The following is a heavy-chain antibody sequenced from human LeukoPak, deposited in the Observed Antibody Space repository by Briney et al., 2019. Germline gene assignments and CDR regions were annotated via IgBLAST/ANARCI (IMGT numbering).Heavy chain of an antibody. CDR1: GFTVSSNY. CDR2: IYSGGST. CDR3: ARDDSSGYHYRFDY. D-gene: IGHD3-22*01. Sequence: PGGSLKLSCAASGFTVSSNYMSWVRQAPGKGLEWVSVIYSGGSTYYADSVKGRFTISRGKSKNTLYLQMNSLRAEDTAVYYCARDDSSGYHYRFDYWGQGTLATVSS. V-gene: IGHV3-66*02. J-gene: IGHJ4*02.